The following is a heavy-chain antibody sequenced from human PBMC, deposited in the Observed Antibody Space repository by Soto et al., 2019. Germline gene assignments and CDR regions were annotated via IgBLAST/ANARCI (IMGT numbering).Heavy chain of an antibody. D-gene: IGHD2-15*01. CDR2: ISYDGSNK. CDR3: AKGWDIVVVVAATRGAFDI. Sequence: PGGSLRLSCAASGFTFSSYGMHWVRQAPGKGLEWVAVISYDGSNKYYADSVKGRFTISRDNSKNTLHLQMNSLRAEDTAVYYCAKGWDIVVVVAATRGAFDIWGQGTMVTVSS. V-gene: IGHV3-30*18. J-gene: IGHJ3*02. CDR1: GFTFSSYG.